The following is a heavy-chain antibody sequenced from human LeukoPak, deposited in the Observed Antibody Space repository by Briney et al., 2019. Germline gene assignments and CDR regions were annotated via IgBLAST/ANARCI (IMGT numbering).Heavy chain of an antibody. V-gene: IGHV4-39*01. CDR2: IYYNGDT. J-gene: IGHJ4*02. CDR3: ARLRGYTSGNPGY. Sequence: SETLSLTCTVSGASVSSSSYYWGWIRQPPGKGLEWIGSIYYNGDTYYNSSLKSRLTISVDTSKNQFTLKLSSMTAADTALYYCARLRGYTSGNPGYWGQGSLVTVSS. D-gene: IGHD5-18*01. CDR1: GASVSSSSYY.